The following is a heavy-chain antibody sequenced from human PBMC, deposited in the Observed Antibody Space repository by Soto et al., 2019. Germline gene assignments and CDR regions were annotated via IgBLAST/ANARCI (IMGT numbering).Heavy chain of an antibody. Sequence: AASVKVSCKASGGTFSSYAISWVRQAPGQGLEWMGGIIPIFGTANYAQKFQGRVTITADESTSTAYMELSSLRSEDTAVYYCARPYSSGYNWFDPWGQGTLVTVSS. CDR1: GGTFSSYA. D-gene: IGHD6-25*01. CDR2: IIPIFGTA. CDR3: ARPYSSGYNWFDP. V-gene: IGHV1-69*13. J-gene: IGHJ5*02.